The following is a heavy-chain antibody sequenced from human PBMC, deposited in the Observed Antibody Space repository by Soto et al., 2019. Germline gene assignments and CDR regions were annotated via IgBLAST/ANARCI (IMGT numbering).Heavy chain of an antibody. D-gene: IGHD3-10*01. V-gene: IGHV1-69*13. Sequence: ASVKVSCKPSGGTFSTFTFSWVRQAPGQGLEWMGGIIPKFGTPNYAQEFRGRVTISADESTSTAYMELTSLRFEDTAVYYCATVGRGAFRKTYYYGMDVWGRGTAATVSS. CDR1: GGTFSTFT. CDR3: ATVGRGAFRKTYYYGMDV. CDR2: IIPKFGTP. J-gene: IGHJ6*02.